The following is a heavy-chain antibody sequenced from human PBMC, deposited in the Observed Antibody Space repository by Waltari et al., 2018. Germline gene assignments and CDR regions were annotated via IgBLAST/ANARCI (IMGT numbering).Heavy chain of an antibody. D-gene: IGHD3-10*01. CDR3: ARVSGELLYYYYGMDV. V-gene: IGHV3-48*03. CDR1: GFPFSSYE. J-gene: IGHJ6*02. CDR2: ISSSGSTI. Sequence: EVQLVESGGGLVQPGGSLSLSCAASGFPFSSYEMNWVRQAPGRGREWVSYISSSGSTIYYADSVKGRFTISRDNAKNSLYLQMNSRRAEDTAVYYCARVSGELLYYYYGMDVWGQGTTVTVSS.